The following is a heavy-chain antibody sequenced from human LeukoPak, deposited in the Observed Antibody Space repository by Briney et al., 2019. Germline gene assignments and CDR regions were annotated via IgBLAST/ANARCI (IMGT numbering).Heavy chain of an antibody. V-gene: IGHV3-74*01. Sequence: AGGSLRLSCAASGFTFSSHWMHWVRQAPGKGLIYVSRINDDGSSTSYADFVKGRFTISRDNSKNTLYLQMNSLRAEDTAIYYCAKDEGPDYAPWGSATQFYWGQGVQVTVSS. CDR3: AKDEGPDYAPWGSATQFY. CDR2: INDDGSST. J-gene: IGHJ4*02. D-gene: IGHD4/OR15-4a*01. CDR1: GFTFSSHW.